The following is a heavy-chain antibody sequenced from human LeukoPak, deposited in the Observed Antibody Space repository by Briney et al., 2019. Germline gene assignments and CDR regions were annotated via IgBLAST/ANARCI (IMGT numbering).Heavy chain of an antibody. CDR1: GFPFAPFW. Sequence: GSLRLSCAASGFPFAPFWMTWVRQAPGKGPEFVATMNRDGSEVAYGNSVRGRFTISRDDAKNSLYLQMYSLRAEDTAVYYCARGIDEWLYLNYWGQGALVTVSS. D-gene: IGHD3-3*01. CDR2: MNRDGSEV. J-gene: IGHJ4*02. V-gene: IGHV3-7*04. CDR3: ARGIDEWLYLNY.